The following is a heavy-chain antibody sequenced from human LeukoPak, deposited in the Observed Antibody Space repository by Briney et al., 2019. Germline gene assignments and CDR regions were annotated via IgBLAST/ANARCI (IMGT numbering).Heavy chain of an antibody. CDR3: ARGDFGETNTAFDV. CDR2: INPNSATT. D-gene: IGHD4-17*01. V-gene: IGHV1-8*03. J-gene: IGHJ3*01. Sequence: RGASVKVSCKTSGYTFTDYDVHWVRQAPGQGLEWMGWINPNSATTNYAQRLQGRVTFTRDTSLSVACMELSSLTSEDAAVYFCARGDFGETNTAFDVWGQGTLVAVSS. CDR1: GYTFTDYD.